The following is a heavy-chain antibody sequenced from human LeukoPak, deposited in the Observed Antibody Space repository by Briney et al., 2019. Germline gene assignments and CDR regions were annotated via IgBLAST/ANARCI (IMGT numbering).Heavy chain of an antibody. J-gene: IGHJ6*03. V-gene: IGHV3-23*01. D-gene: IGHD3-3*01. CDR1: GFTFSTFA. CDR2: IFPSGGEI. CDR3: AKDAAVVRFLEWLTDYYMDV. Sequence: GGSLRLSCEASGFTFSTFAMIWVRKPPGKGLEWVSSIFPSGGEIHYADSVRGRFTISRDNSKNTLYLQMNSLRAEDTAVYYCAKDAAVVRFLEWLTDYYMDVWGKGTTVTVSS.